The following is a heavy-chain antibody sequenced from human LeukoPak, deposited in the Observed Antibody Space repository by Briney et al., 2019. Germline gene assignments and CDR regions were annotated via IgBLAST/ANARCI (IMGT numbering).Heavy chain of an antibody. CDR2: ISSNGGST. J-gene: IGHJ4*02. V-gene: IGHV3-64*01. CDR3: ARDRDSSSWSSRRVGDYFDY. CDR1: GFTFSSYA. Sequence: PGGSLRLSCAASGFTFSSYAMNWVRQAPGKGLEYVSAISSNGGSTYYANSVKGRSTISRDNSKNTLYLQMGSLRAEDMAVYYCARDRDSSSWSSRRVGDYFDYWGQGTLVTVSS. D-gene: IGHD6-13*01.